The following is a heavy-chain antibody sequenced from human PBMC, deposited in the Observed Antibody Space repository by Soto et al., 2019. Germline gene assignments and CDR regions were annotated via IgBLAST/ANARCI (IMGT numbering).Heavy chain of an antibody. CDR3: TRQHNMAVRYYYYYYMDV. CDR2: ISPSGGT. V-gene: IGHV4-34*01. J-gene: IGHJ6*03. CDR1: GGSISGYN. Sequence: PSETLSLTCAVYGGSISGYNWSWLRQSPGKGLEWIGEISPSGGTNYDASLKSRVTISVDTSKNQFSLKMSSVTAADTAVYYCTRQHNMAVRYYYYYYMDVGGKGTTVTVSS. D-gene: IGHD1-1*01.